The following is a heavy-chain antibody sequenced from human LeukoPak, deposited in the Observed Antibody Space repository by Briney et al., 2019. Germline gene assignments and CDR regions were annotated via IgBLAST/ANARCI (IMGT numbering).Heavy chain of an antibody. J-gene: IGHJ4*02. Sequence: GGSLRLSCAASGFTFSSCAMSWVRQAPGEGLEWVSTIRGSGGYTYYADSVKGRFTISRDNSKNTLYLHMSSLRVEDTALYYCAKDASAAYWGQGTLVTVSS. V-gene: IGHV3-23*01. CDR1: GFTFSSCA. CDR3: AKDASAAY. D-gene: IGHD2-2*01. CDR2: IRGSGGYT.